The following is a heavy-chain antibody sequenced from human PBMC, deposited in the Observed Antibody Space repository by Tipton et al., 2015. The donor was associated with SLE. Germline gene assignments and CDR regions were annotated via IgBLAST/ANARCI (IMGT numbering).Heavy chain of an antibody. CDR1: GYTFTSYG. CDR2: INAGNGNT. V-gene: IGHV1-18*01. D-gene: IGHD6-19*01. CDR3: ARAKDSSGWYGDYFDY. J-gene: IGHJ4*02. Sequence: QSGAEVKKPGASVKVSCKASGYTFTSYGISWVRQAPGQGLEWMGWINAGNGNTKYSQKFQGRVTITRDTSASTAYMELSSLRSDDTAVYYCARAKDSSGWYGDYFDYWGQGTLVTVSS.